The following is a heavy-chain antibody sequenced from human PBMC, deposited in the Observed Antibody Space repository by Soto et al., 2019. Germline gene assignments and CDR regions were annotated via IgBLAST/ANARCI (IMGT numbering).Heavy chain of an antibody. CDR3: ATAAYSTSWYDF. Sequence: ASVKVSCKSSDYSFTDYYIHWVRQAPGQGLEWMGLINPSGGSTSYAQKFQGRVTMTRDTSASTVYMELSSLRSEDTAVYYCATAAYSTSWYDFWGQGTLVTVSS. CDR2: INPSGGST. CDR1: DYSFTDYY. V-gene: IGHV1-46*01. J-gene: IGHJ5*01. D-gene: IGHD6-13*01.